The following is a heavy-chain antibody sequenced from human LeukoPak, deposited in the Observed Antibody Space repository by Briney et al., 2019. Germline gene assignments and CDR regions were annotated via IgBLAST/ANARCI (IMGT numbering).Heavy chain of an antibody. D-gene: IGHD3-22*01. V-gene: IGHV1-18*01. J-gene: IGHJ4*02. Sequence: ASVKVSCKASGYTFTSYGISWVQQAPGQGLEWMGWISAYNGNTNYAQKLQGRVTMTTDTSTSTAYMELRSLRSDDTAVYYCARVRDGGSSGYYYGFGDYWGQGTLVTVSS. CDR3: ARVRDGGSSGYYYGFGDY. CDR2: ISAYNGNT. CDR1: GYTFTSYG.